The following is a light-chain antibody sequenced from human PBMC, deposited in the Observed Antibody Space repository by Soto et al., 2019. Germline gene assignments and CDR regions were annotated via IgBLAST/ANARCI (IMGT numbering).Light chain of an antibody. CDR2: DAS. Sequence: DIQXXXSPSXXXXXVGDXXXXXXXXSQXXXXYLNWYQQKPGKAPKLLIYDASNLETGVPSRFSGSGSGTDFTFTISSLQPEDIATYYCQQYDNLPPWTFGQGTKVEIK. CDR1: QXXXXY. J-gene: IGKJ1*01. V-gene: IGKV1-33*01. CDR3: QQYDNLPPWT.